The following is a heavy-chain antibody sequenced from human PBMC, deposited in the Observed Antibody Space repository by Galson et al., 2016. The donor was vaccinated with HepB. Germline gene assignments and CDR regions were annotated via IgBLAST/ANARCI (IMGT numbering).Heavy chain of an antibody. CDR2: ISGMQNTI. CDR1: GFSFSDFF. V-gene: IGHV3-11*01. Sequence: SLRLSCAASGFSFSDFFMAWVRQAPGKGLEWISYISGMQNTIYYADSVKGRFTVSRDNAKNSMSLLMFSLRAEDTAVYYCVRDVPGRGMYFDSWGPGTLVTVSS. CDR3: VRDVPGRGMYFDS. D-gene: IGHD3/OR15-3a*01. J-gene: IGHJ4*01.